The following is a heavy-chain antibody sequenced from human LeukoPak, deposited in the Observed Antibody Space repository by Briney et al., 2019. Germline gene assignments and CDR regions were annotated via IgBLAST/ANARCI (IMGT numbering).Heavy chain of an antibody. CDR2: IFYAGHT. CDR3: ASVGSGRVFDI. CDR1: DGSISSSSHF. J-gene: IGHJ3*02. D-gene: IGHD3-3*01. Sequence: SETLSLTCTVSDGSISSSSHFWGWNRQPPGQGLEWIGSIFYAGHTFYNPSLKSRVTISVDTSKNQFSLKLSSVTAADTAVYYCASVGSGRVFDIWGQGTMVTVSS. V-gene: IGHV4-39*01.